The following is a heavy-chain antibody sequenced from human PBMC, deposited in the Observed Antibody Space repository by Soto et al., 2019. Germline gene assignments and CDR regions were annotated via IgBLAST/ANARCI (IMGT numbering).Heavy chain of an antibody. V-gene: IGHV1-46*01. CDR2: IYLGGGNI. CDR1: GYSFTIHY. D-gene: IGHD3-16*01. J-gene: IGHJ6*02. Sequence: ASVEVCCKASGYSFTIHYMHWVRQAPGQRLEWIGTIYLGGGNIAYAQKFKERVTITRDTSTSTAYMELNSLRSEDTAVYYCAALYGIYYYGMDVWGQGTTVTVSS. CDR3: AALYGIYYYGMDV.